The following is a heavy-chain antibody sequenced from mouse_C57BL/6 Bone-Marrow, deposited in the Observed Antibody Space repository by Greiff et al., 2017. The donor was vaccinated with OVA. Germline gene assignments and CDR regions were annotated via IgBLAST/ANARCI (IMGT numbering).Heavy chain of an antibody. CDR3: ARRWSTWYFDV. Sequence: VQLQQSGPGLVQPSQSLSLTCTVSGFSLTSYGVHWVRQSPGKGLEWLGVIWSGGSTDYNAAFISRLSISKDNSTSQVFFKMNSLQADDTAVYYCARRWSTWYFDVWGTGTTVTVSS. V-gene: IGHV2-2*01. CDR2: IWSGGST. J-gene: IGHJ1*03. D-gene: IGHD5-1*01. CDR1: GFSLTSYG.